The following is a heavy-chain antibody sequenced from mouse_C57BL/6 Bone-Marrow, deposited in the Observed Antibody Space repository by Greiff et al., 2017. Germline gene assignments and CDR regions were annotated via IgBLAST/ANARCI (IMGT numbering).Heavy chain of an antibody. V-gene: IGHV10-1*01. CDR2: LRSKSNNYAT. CDR3: VRRDGYYLFAY. J-gene: IGHJ3*01. Sequence: VKLVESGGGLVQPTGSLKLSCAASGFSFNTYAMNWVRQAPGKGLEWVARLRSKSNNYATYYADSVKDRFTISRDDSESMIYLQMNNLKTEDTAMYYCVRRDGYYLFAYWGQGTLVTVSA. D-gene: IGHD2-3*01. CDR1: GFSFNTYA.